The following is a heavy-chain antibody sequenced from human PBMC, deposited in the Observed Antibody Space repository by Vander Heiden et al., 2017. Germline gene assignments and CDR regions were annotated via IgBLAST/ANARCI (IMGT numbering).Heavy chain of an antibody. CDR3: ARRTYYYDSSGYYSWYFDY. Sequence: QVQLQESGPGLVKPSETLSLTCTVSGGSISSYYWSWIRQPAGKGPEWIGRIYTSGSTNYNPSLKSRVTMSVDTSKNQFSLKLSSVIAADTAVYYCARRTYYYDSSGYYSWYFDYWGQGTLVTVSS. J-gene: IGHJ4*02. D-gene: IGHD3-22*01. CDR2: IYTSGST. CDR1: GGSISSYY. V-gene: IGHV4-4*07.